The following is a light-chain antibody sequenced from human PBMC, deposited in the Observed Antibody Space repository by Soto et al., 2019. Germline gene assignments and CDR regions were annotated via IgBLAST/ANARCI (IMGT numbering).Light chain of an antibody. CDR3: MQGTHWQWT. Sequence: DVVMTQSPLSLPVTLGQPASISCKSNQSLVFRDGNTYLNWYQQRPGQSPRRLIYKVSNRESGGPDRFSGSGSDTDFTLKISRVEAEDVGVYYCMQGTHWQWTFGQGTKVEIK. CDR1: QSLVFRDGNTY. CDR2: KVS. V-gene: IGKV2-30*01. J-gene: IGKJ1*01.